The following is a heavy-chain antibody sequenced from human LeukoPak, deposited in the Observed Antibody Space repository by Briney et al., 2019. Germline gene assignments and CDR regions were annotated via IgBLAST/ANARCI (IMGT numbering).Heavy chain of an antibody. J-gene: IGHJ4*02. V-gene: IGHV1-69*13. CDR1: GGTFSSYA. D-gene: IGHD6-19*01. Sequence: ASVKVSCKASGGTFSSYAISWVRQAPGQGLEWMGGIIPIFGTANYAQKFQGRVTITADGSTSTAYMELSSLRSEDTAVYYCARVSSGWYIKDYWGQGTLVTVSS. CDR2: IIPIFGTA. CDR3: ARVSSGWYIKDY.